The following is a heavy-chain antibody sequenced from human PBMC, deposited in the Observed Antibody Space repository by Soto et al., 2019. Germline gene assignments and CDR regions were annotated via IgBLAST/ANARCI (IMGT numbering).Heavy chain of an antibody. Sequence: SETLSLTCAVYGGSFSGYYWSWIRQPPGKGLEWIGYIYYSGSTNYNPSLKSRVTISLDTSNNQFSLKLSSVTAADTAVYYCAREEILFTGYEGLTYFFDYWGQGILVTVSS. CDR3: AREEILFTGYEGLTYFFDY. V-gene: IGHV4-59*01. CDR1: GGSFSGYY. CDR2: IYYSGST. D-gene: IGHD5-12*01. J-gene: IGHJ4*02.